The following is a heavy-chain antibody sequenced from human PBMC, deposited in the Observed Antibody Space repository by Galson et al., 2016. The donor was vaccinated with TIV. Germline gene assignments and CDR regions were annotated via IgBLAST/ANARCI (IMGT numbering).Heavy chain of an antibody. J-gene: IGHJ4*02. D-gene: IGHD2-2*01. CDR2: IKQDGSES. CDR3: VRKDQLADSCSSTTCSHDH. V-gene: IGHV3-7*01. CDR1: GFSFSTYW. Sequence: SLRLSCAASGFSFSTYWMSWVRQAPGKGLEWVAIIKQDGSESYYMDSMRGRFTISRDNAKNSLYLQMNSLRAEDTAVYYCVRKDQLADSCSSTTCSHDHWGQGTLVTVSS.